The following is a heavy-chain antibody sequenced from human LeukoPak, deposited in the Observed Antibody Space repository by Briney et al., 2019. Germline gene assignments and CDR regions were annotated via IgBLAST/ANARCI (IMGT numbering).Heavy chain of an antibody. V-gene: IGHV4-59*01. Sequence: SETLSLTCTVSGGSISSYYWSWIRQPPGKGLEWIGYIYYSGSTNYNPSLKSRVTISVDTSKNQFSLKLSSVTAADTAVYYCARGAWFGDYYYYGMDVWGQGTTVTVSS. D-gene: IGHD3-10*01. CDR2: IYYSGST. J-gene: IGHJ6*02. CDR3: ARGAWFGDYYYYGMDV. CDR1: GGSISSYY.